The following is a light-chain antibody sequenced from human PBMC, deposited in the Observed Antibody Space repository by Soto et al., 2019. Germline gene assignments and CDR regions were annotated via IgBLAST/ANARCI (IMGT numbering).Light chain of an antibody. J-gene: IGKJ2*01. CDR1: QSVSSSY. Sequence: EIVLTQSPGTLSLSPGERATLSCRASQSVSSSYLVWYQQKPGQAPRLLIYGASSRATGIPDRFSGSGSGTDFTLTISRLEPEDFAVYYCQQYGSSPYTFGQGTKVDIK. V-gene: IGKV3-20*01. CDR2: GAS. CDR3: QQYGSSPYT.